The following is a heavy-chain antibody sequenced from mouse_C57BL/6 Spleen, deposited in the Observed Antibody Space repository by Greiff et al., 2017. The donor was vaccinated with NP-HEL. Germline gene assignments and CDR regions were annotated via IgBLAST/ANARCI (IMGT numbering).Heavy chain of an antibody. CDR1: GFTFSSYA. J-gene: IGHJ3*01. CDR3: AREGGNPFAY. D-gene: IGHD2-1*01. Sequence: EVHLVESGGGLVKPGGSLKLSCAASGFTFSSYAMSWVRQTPEKRLEWVATISDGGSYTYYPDNVKGRFTISRDNAKNNLYLQMSHLKSEDTAMYYCAREGGNPFAYWGQGTLVTVSA. CDR2: ISDGGSYT. V-gene: IGHV5-4*01.